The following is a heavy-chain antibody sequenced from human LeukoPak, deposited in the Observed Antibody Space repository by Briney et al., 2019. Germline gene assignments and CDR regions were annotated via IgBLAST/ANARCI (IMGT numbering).Heavy chain of an antibody. V-gene: IGHV4-34*01. Sequence: PSEILSLTCAVSGGFFSGYYWSCIRQPPGKGLQWIGEINPSGSANYNPSLKSRVSISVDTSKNHFSLNLSSVTAADTAVYYCARRTDYGIGDVWYYFDYWGQGTLVTVSS. CDR1: GGFFSGYY. D-gene: IGHD4-17*01. CDR3: ARRTDYGIGDVWYYFDY. CDR2: INPSGSA. J-gene: IGHJ4*02.